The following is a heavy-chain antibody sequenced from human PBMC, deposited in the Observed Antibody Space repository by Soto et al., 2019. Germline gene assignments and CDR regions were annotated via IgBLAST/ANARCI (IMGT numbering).Heavy chain of an antibody. D-gene: IGHD1-1*01. CDR3: ARDLGWEATGTAGY. Sequence: EVHLVESGGGLVKTGGSLRLSCAASGLTFSRYSMNWVRQAPGKGLEWVSSISSSSSYIYYADSVKVRFTISRDNDKNTLYLPMNILRAEETAVYYCARDLGWEATGTAGYWGQGPLVTVAS. V-gene: IGHV3-21*01. CDR2: ISSSSSYI. CDR1: GLTFSRYS. J-gene: IGHJ4*02.